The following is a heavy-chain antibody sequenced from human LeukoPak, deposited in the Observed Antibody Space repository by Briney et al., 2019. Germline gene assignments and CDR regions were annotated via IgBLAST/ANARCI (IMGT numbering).Heavy chain of an antibody. J-gene: IGHJ3*02. V-gene: IGHV3-9*01. CDR1: GFTFDDYA. CDR2: ISWNSGSI. CDR3: AKDRGYSYGYDAFDI. Sequence: GGSLRLSCAASGFTFDDYAMHWVRQAPGKGLECVSGISWNSGSIGYADSVKGRFTISRDNAKNSLYLQMNSLRAEDTALYYCAKDRGYSYGYDAFDIWGQGTMVTVSS. D-gene: IGHD5-18*01.